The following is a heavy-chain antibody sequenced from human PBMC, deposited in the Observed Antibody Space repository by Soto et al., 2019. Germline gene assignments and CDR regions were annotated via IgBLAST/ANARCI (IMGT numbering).Heavy chain of an antibody. J-gene: IGHJ6*03. CDR2: ISSSSSTI. Sequence: GGSLRLSCAASGFTFSSYSMNWVRQAPGKGLEWVSYISSSSSTIYYADSVKGRFTISRDNAKNSLYLQMNSLRAEDTAVYYCARDLNPQVAAIQGYMDVWGKGTTVTVSS. CDR3: ARDLNPQVAAIQGYMDV. CDR1: GFTFSSYS. V-gene: IGHV3-48*01. D-gene: IGHD2-15*01.